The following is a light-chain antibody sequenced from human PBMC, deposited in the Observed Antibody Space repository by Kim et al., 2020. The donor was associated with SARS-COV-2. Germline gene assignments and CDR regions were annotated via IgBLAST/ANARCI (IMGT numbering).Light chain of an antibody. CDR3: MQGTQWPYT. J-gene: IGKJ2*01. Sequence: PASISCRSGRSVVHGDGNTYLNWFHQRPGQSPRRLIYKVSSRDSGVPDRFSGSGSRTDFTLEISRVEAEDVGVYYCMQGTQWPYTFGQGTKVDIK. CDR1: RSVVHGDGNTY. CDR2: KVS. V-gene: IGKV2-30*02.